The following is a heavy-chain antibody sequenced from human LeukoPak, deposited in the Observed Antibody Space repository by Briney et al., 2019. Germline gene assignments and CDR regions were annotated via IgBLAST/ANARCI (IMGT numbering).Heavy chain of an antibody. Sequence: GESLQISCKGSGYNFASYWIGWVRQMPGKSLEWRGIIYPGDYDTRYSPSFQGQVTISADKSTSTAYLQSSSLKASDTAMYYCARHSINYNNYKDYYYDMYVWGKGTTVTVAS. CDR3: ARHSINYNNYKDYYYDMYV. D-gene: IGHD4-11*01. CDR1: GYNFASYW. V-gene: IGHV5-51*01. CDR2: IYPGDYDT. J-gene: IGHJ6*03.